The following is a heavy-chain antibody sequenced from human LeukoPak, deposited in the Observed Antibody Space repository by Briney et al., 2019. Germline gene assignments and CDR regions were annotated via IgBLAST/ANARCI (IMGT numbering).Heavy chain of an antibody. V-gene: IGHV3-11*04. D-gene: IGHD2-2*03. CDR3: ARDAAGYCSSTSCHPYFQH. CDR2: ISSSGSTI. J-gene: IGHJ1*01. CDR1: GFTFSDYY. Sequence: GGSLRLSCAASGFTFSDYYMSWIRQAPGKGLEWVSYISSSGSTIYYADSVKGRFTISRDNAKNSLYLQMNSLRAEDTAVYYCARDAAGYCSSTSCHPYFQHWGQGTLVTVSS.